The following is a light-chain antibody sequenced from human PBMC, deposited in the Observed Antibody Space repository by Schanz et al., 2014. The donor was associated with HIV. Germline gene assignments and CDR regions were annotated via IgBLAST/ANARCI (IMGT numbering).Light chain of an antibody. CDR3: QSFDGSLGGVV. CDR2: ANN. J-gene: IGLJ3*02. CDR1: SSNIGAGYD. Sequence: QSVLTQPPSVSGAPGQRVTISCAGRSSNIGAGYDVHWYQQFPRTAPKLLIFANNNRPSGVPDRFSGSKSDSSASLAITGLQLEDEADYYWQSFDGSLGGVVFGGGTKLTVL. V-gene: IGLV1-40*01.